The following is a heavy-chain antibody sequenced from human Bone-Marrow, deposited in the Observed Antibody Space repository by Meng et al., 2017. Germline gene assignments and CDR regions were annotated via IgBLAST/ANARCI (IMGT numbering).Heavy chain of an antibody. J-gene: IGHJ4*02. V-gene: IGHV4-34*01. CDR2: INHSGST. CDR1: GGSFSDYY. CDR3: ARGPTTMAHDFDY. D-gene: IGHD4-11*01. Sequence: VQLQQLCAGLLKPSETLSFTGVGSGGSFSDYYWSWIRQPPGKGLEWIGEINHSGSTNYNPSLESRATISVDTSQNNLSLKLSSVTAADSAVYYCARGPTTMAHDFDYWGQGTLVTVSS.